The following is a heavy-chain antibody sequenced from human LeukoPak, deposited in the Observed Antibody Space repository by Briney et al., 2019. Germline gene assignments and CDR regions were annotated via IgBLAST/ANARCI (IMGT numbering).Heavy chain of an antibody. CDR1: GFTFTYFT. CDR2: ISSDGTKT. CDR3: AKDRHGDYSIDY. V-gene: IGHV3-30*04. D-gene: IGHD4-11*01. Sequence: GGSLRLSCAASGFTFTYFTIHWVRQAPGKGLEWVAFISSDGTKTYYADSLKGRFTISRDNSKNTLYLQMKSLRPEDTAVYYCAKDRHGDYSIDYWGQGTLVTVSS. J-gene: IGHJ4*02.